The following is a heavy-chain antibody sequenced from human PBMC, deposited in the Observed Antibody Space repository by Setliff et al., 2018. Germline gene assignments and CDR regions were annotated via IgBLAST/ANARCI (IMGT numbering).Heavy chain of an antibody. CDR3: ARASLGKFGSAVEYFHH. CDR2: ISDTSAFI. J-gene: IGHJ1*01. CDR1: GLTLTPYT. V-gene: IGHV3-21*06. D-gene: IGHD2-15*01. Sequence: GGSLRLSCAASGLTLTPYTMAWVRQAPGKGPEWVSSISDTSAFIYYADSVKGRFTISRDNAKNTLYLQMNSLRADDTAVYYCARASLGKFGSAVEYFHHWGQGTLVTVSS.